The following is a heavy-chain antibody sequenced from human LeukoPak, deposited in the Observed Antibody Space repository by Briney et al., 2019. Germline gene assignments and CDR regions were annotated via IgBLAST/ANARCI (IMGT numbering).Heavy chain of an antibody. CDR3: ALGKGRKWLLAYGVDV. Sequence: GASVKVSCKASGGTFSSYSITWVRQAPGQGLEWMGGIIPIFGTPNYAQKFQGRVTMTRDTSTSTVYMELSSLRSEDTAVYYCALGKGRKWLLAYGVDVWGQGTTVTASS. D-gene: IGHD3-22*01. V-gene: IGHV1-69*05. CDR2: IIPIFGTP. J-gene: IGHJ6*02. CDR1: GGTFSSYS.